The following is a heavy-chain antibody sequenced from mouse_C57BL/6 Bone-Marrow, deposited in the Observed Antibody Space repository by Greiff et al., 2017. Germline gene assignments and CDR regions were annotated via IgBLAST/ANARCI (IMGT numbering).Heavy chain of an antibody. CDR3: ALTMVTSWFAY. D-gene: IGHD2-2*01. CDR2: IYPGGGYT. CDR1: GYTFTNSW. Sequence: VQLQQSGAELVRPGTSVKMSCKASGYTFTNSWIGLAKQRPGHGLEWIGDIYPGGGYTNYIEKFKGKATLTADKSSSTAYMKFSSLTSEDSAIYYCALTMVTSWFAYWGQGTLVTVSA. J-gene: IGHJ3*01. V-gene: IGHV1-63*01.